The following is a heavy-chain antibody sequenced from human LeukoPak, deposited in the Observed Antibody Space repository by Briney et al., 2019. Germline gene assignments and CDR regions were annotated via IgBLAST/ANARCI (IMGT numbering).Heavy chain of an antibody. CDR3: ARVPCTGGSCSRTFDY. CDR2: IYPRDSDT. D-gene: IGHD2-8*02. CDR1: GYSFPNYW. Sequence: GESLKISCKGSGYSFPNYWIAWVRQMPGKGLEWMGIIYPRDSDTRYSPSFQGQVLISVDKSISTAYLQWGNLKATDTAFYYCARVPCTGGSCSRTFDYWGQGTLVTVYS. V-gene: IGHV5-51*01. J-gene: IGHJ4*02.